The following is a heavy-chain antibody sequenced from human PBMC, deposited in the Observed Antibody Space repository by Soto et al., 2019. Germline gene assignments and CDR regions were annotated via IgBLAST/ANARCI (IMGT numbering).Heavy chain of an antibody. D-gene: IGHD6-13*01. CDR2: ISGSGGST. Sequence: GESLRHSFAASGFTFSSYALSWVRQAPGKGLEWVSAISGSGGSTYYADSVKGRFTISRDNSKNTLYLQMNSLRAEDTAVYCCANLGILAGYSSSWTEYYWGQGT. V-gene: IGHV3-23*01. J-gene: IGHJ4*02. CDR1: GFTFSSYA. CDR3: ANLGILAGYSSSWTEYY.